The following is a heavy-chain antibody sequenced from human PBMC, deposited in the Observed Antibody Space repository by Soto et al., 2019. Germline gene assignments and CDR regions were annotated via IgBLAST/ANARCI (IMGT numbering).Heavy chain of an antibody. D-gene: IGHD6-19*01. V-gene: IGHV1-24*01. CDR2: FDHEDGET. J-gene: IGHJ5*02. CDR3: TCGGQWTNWFDP. Sequence: ASVKVSCKVSGYTLTELSMHWVRQAPGKGLEWMGGFDHEDGETIYAQKFQGRVTMTEDTSTDTAYMELSSLRSEDTAVYYCTCGGQWTNWFDPWGQGTLVTVSS. CDR1: GYTLTELS.